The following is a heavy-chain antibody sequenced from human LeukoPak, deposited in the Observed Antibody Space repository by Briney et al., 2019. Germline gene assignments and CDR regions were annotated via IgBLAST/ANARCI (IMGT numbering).Heavy chain of an antibody. D-gene: IGHD2-15*01. V-gene: IGHV3-30*02. CDR2: IRYDGSNK. CDR1: GFTFSSYG. J-gene: IGHJ4*02. Sequence: GGSLRLSCAASGFTFSSYGMHWVRQAPGKGLEWVAFIRYDGSNKYYADSVKGRFTISRDNSKNTLYLQMNSLRAEDTAVYYCAKEHCSGGSCYFHYFDYRGQGTLVTVSS. CDR3: AKEHCSGGSCYFHYFDY.